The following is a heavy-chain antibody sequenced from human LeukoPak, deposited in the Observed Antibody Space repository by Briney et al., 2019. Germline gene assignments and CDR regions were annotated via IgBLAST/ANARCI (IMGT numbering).Heavy chain of an antibody. CDR2: ISVYNGNT. V-gene: IGHV1-18*01. J-gene: IGHJ3*02. CDR1: GYTFTSYG. Sequence: VKVSCKASGYTFTSYGISWVRQAPGQGLEWMGWISVYNGNTHYSQKVQGRLTMTTDTSTSTVHMELRSLRPDDTAVYYCARHRAMVAATGDAFDIWGQGTMVTVSS. D-gene: IGHD2-15*01. CDR3: ARHRAMVAATGDAFDI.